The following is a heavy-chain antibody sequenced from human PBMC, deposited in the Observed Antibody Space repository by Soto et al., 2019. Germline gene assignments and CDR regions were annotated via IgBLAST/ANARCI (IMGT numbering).Heavy chain of an antibody. V-gene: IGHV5-10-1*01. Sequence: ESLKISCKGSGYSFTSYWISWVRQMPGKGLEWMGRIDPSDSYTNYSPSFQGHVTISADKSISTAYLQWSSLKASDTAMYYCASAVGTVTTTYYYGMDVWGQGTTVTVSS. D-gene: IGHD4-17*01. CDR1: GYSFTSYW. CDR3: ASAVGTVTTTYYYGMDV. J-gene: IGHJ6*02. CDR2: IDPSDSYT.